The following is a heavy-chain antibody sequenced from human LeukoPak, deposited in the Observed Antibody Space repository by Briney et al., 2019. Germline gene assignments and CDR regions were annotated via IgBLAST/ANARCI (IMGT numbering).Heavy chain of an antibody. Sequence: GGSLRLSCAASGFTFSSYGMHWVRQAPGKGLEWVAVIWYDGSNKYYADSVKGRFTISRDNSKNTLYLQMNSLRAEDTAVYYCASGFQYYFDYWGQGTLATVSS. V-gene: IGHV3-33*01. CDR3: ASGFQYYFDY. CDR2: IWYDGSNK. D-gene: IGHD3-3*01. CDR1: GFTFSSYG. J-gene: IGHJ4*02.